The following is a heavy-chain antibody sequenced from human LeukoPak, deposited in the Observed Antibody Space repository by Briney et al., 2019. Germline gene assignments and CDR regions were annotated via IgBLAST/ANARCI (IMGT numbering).Heavy chain of an antibody. Sequence: PGGSLRLSCAASGFTFSSYWMSWVRQAPGKGLEWVASIKQDGSEKYYVDSVKGRFTISRDNAKNSLYLQMNSLRAEDTAVYYCARTQVRDRVDYWGQGTLVTVSS. J-gene: IGHJ4*02. CDR2: IKQDGSEK. CDR1: GFTFSSYW. V-gene: IGHV3-7*01. D-gene: IGHD5-24*01. CDR3: ARTQVRDRVDY.